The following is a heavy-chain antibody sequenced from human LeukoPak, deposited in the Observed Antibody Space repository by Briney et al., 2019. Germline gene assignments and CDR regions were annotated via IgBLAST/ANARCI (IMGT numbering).Heavy chain of an antibody. CDR2: IYYTGSA. D-gene: IGHD2-15*01. CDR1: GGSISGGDYY. V-gene: IGHV4-30-4*08. Sequence: SQTLSLTCTVSGGSISGGDYYWTWIRQPPGKDLEWIGYIYYTGSAYYNPSLKSRFTISVDTSKNHFSLRLSSATAADTAVYFWARGGGGGYFDYWGQGTQVTVSS. CDR3: ARGGGGGYFDY. J-gene: IGHJ4*02.